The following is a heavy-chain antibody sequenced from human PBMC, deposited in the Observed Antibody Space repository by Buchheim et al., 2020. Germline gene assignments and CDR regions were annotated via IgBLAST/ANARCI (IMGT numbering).Heavy chain of an antibody. Sequence: QVQLQESGPGLVKPSETLSLTCTVSGDSVSSSTYYWSWIRQPPGRGLEWIGYIHYSVNTKYNPSLESRVTISVDRSKSQFSLELTSVTAADSAVYYCARDRSYYDSNGNYYSHSAFEIWGQGT. V-gene: IGHV4-61*01. CDR2: IHYSVNT. CDR3: ARDRSYYDSNGNYYSHSAFEI. D-gene: IGHD3-22*01. J-gene: IGHJ3*02. CDR1: GDSVSSSTYY.